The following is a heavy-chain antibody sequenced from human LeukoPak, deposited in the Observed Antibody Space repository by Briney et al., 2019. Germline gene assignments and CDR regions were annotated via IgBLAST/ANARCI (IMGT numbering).Heavy chain of an antibody. CDR2: SITVGAP. Sequence: SETLSLTCTVSGAPSVVTTGAGSGSPQGRDWSGLGISITVGAPTTTPSLKSRVTISVDTSKNQFSLKLSSVTAADTAVYYCARHYQPYYFDYWGQGTLVTVSS. CDR3: ARHYQPYYFDY. V-gene: IGHV4-59*08. J-gene: IGHJ4*02. CDR1: GAPSVVTT. D-gene: IGHD3-16*02.